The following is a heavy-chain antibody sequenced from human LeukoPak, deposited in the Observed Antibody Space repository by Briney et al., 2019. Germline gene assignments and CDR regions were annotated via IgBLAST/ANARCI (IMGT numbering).Heavy chain of an antibody. Sequence: PGGSLRLSCSASGFTFSSYALHWVRQAPGKGLESVSAISSNGGSTSYAGSVKGRFTISRDNSKNTLYLQMSSLRAEDTAVYYCVKDWGRGWYRFDCWGQGTLVTVSS. CDR3: VKDWGRGWYRFDC. CDR2: ISSNGGST. J-gene: IGHJ4*02. D-gene: IGHD6-19*01. V-gene: IGHV3-64D*09. CDR1: GFTFSSYA.